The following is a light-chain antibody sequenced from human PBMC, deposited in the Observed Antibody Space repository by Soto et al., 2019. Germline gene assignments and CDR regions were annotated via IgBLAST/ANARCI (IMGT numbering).Light chain of an antibody. CDR3: SSYAGSRND. J-gene: IGLJ1*01. V-gene: IGLV2-8*01. CDR1: SSDVGGYNY. Sequence: QSVLTQPPSASGSPGQSVAISCTGTSSDVGGYNYVSWYQQHPGKAPKLMIYEVNKRPSGVPDRFSGSKSGNTASLTVSGLQAEDEADYYCSSYAGSRNDFGNGTKVTV. CDR2: EVN.